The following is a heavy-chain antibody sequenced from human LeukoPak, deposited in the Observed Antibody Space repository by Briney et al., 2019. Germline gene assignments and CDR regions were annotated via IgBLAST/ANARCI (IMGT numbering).Heavy chain of an antibody. CDR3: ARDSSQYSSSSGTDY. J-gene: IGHJ4*02. D-gene: IGHD6-6*01. CDR2: IYTSGST. V-gene: IGHV4-4*07. Sequence: PSETLSLICTVSGGSISSYYWSWIRQPAGKGLEWIGRIYTSGSTNYNPSLKSRVTISVDKSKNQFSLKLSSVTAADTAVYYCARDSSQYSSSSGTDYWGEGTLVTVSS. CDR1: GGSISSYY.